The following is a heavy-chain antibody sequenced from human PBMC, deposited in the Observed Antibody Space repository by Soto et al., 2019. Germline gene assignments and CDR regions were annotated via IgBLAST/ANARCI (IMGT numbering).Heavy chain of an antibody. J-gene: IGHJ4*02. V-gene: IGHV4-31*03. D-gene: IGHD6-13*01. CDR3: ARGVGSSWYFSYFDY. Sequence: QVQLQESGPGLVKPSQTLSLTCTVSAGGSISSGDSYWSWIRQHPGKGLEYIGHIYYGSTYYNPSLKSRVSSSVDKSKNQFSLNLNSVTAADTAVYYCARGVGSSWYFSYFDYWGQGTLVSVSS. CDR2: IYYGST. CDR1: AGGSISSGDSY.